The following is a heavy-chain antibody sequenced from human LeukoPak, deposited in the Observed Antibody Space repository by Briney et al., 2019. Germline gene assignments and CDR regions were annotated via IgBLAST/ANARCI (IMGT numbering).Heavy chain of an antibody. D-gene: IGHD6-19*01. V-gene: IGHV1-8*01. CDR2: MNPNSGNT. CDR3: ARGRGSGHKENWFDP. CDR1: GYTFTTYD. Sequence: ASVKVSCKASGYTFTTYDINWVRQATGQGLEWMGWMNPNSGNTGYAQKFQGRVTMTRNTSVTTAYMELSSLRSEDTAVYYCARGRGSGHKENWFDPWGQGTLVTVSS. J-gene: IGHJ5*02.